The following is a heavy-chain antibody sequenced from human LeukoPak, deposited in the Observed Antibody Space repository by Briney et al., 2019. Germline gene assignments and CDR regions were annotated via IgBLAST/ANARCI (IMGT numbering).Heavy chain of an antibody. CDR1: GFTFSNAW. CDR3: AKRRDGYNYDGGRFDY. V-gene: IGHV3-23*01. D-gene: IGHD5-24*01. J-gene: IGHJ4*02. Sequence: QPGGSLRLSCAASGVTFAASGFTFSNAWMSWVRQAPGKGLEWVSAISGSGGSTYYADSVKGRFTISRDNSKNTLYLQMNSLRAEDTAVYYCAKRRDGYNYDGGRFDYWGQGTLVTVSS. CDR2: ISGSGGST.